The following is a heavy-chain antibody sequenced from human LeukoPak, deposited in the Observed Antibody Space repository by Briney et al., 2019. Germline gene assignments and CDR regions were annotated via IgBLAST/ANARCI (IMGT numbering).Heavy chain of an antibody. V-gene: IGHV3-23*01. Sequence: GGSLRLSCAASGFTFSSYALSWVRQAPGKGLEWVSGITGSGGSTFYADSVKGRFTISRDNSRNTLYLQMNSLRVEDTAVYFCAKDARRSSGWYFFDHWGQGTLVTVSS. CDR2: ITGSGGST. J-gene: IGHJ4*02. CDR1: GFTFSSYA. CDR3: AKDARRSSGWYFFDH. D-gene: IGHD6-19*01.